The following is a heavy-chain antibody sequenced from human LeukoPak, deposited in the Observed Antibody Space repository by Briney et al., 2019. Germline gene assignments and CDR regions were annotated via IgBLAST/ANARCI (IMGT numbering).Heavy chain of an antibody. D-gene: IGHD5-12*01. V-gene: IGHV4-34*01. Sequence: PSETLSLTCAVYGGSFSGYYWSWIRQPPGKGLEWIGEINHSGSTNYNPSLKSRVTISVDTSKNQFSLKLSSVTAADTAVYYCARSGYKYNWFDPWGQGTLVTVSS. CDR3: ARSGYKYNWFDP. J-gene: IGHJ5*02. CDR1: GGSFSGYY. CDR2: INHSGST.